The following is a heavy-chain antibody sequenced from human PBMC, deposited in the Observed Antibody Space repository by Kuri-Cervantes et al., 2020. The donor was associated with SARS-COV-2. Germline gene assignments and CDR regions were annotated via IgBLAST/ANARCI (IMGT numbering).Heavy chain of an antibody. CDR2: IYYSGST. Sequence: GSLRLSCTVSGGSISSYYWSWIRQPPGKGLEWIGYIYYSGSTNYNPSLKSRVTISVDTSKNQFSLKLSSVTAADTAVYYCARGVGAAVAGTLITIYYYGMDVWGQGTTVTVSS. CDR3: ARGVGAAVAGTLITIYYYGMDV. J-gene: IGHJ6*02. V-gene: IGHV4-59*12. D-gene: IGHD6-19*01. CDR1: GGSISSYY.